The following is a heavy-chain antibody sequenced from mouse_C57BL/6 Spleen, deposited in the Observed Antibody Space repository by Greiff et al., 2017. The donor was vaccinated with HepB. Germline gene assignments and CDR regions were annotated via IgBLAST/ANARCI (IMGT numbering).Heavy chain of an antibody. CDR3: ARASSTVVENWYFDV. CDR2: INPNNGGT. J-gene: IGHJ1*03. Sequence: VQLQQSGPELVKPGASVKISCKASGYTFTDYYMNWVKQSHGKSLEWIGDINPNNGGTSYNQKFKGKATLTVDKSSSTAYMQLSSLTSEDSAVYYCARASSTVVENWYFDVWGKGTTVTVSS. V-gene: IGHV1-26*01. CDR1: GYTFTDYY. D-gene: IGHD1-1*01.